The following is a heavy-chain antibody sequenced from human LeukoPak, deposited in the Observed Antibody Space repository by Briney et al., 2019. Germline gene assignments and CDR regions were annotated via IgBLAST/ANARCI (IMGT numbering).Heavy chain of an antibody. CDR1: GFTFSSYS. CDR2: ISSSSSTI. J-gene: IGHJ3*02. V-gene: IGHV3-48*01. CDR3: ARVDIVVGRKTQGWYAFDI. Sequence: GGSLRLSCAASGFTFSSYSMNWVRQAPGKGLEWVSYISSSSSTIYYADSVKGRFTISRDNAKNSLYLQMNSLRAEDTAVYYCARVDIVVGRKTQGWYAFDIWGQGTMVTVSS. D-gene: IGHD2-21*01.